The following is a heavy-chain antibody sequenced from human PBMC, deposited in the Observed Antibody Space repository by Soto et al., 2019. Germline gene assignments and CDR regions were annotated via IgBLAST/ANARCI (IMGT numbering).Heavy chain of an antibody. CDR1: GYTFTNYA. Sequence: XSVKVSCKASGYTFTNYATHWVRQAPGQRLEWMGWINAGNGNTKYSQKFQGRVTITRDTSASTAYMELRSLRSDDTAVYYCARDHRIYYYGVRNWFDPWGQGTLVTVSS. J-gene: IGHJ5*02. V-gene: IGHV1-3*01. CDR3: ARDHRIYYYGVRNWFDP. CDR2: INAGNGNT. D-gene: IGHD3-10*01.